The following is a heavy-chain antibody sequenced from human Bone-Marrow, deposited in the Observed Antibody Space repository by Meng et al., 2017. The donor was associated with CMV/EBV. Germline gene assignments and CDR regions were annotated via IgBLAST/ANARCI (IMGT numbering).Heavy chain of an antibody. CDR2: INHSGST. D-gene: IGHD1-26*01. V-gene: IGHV4-34*01. CDR1: GGSFSGYY. J-gene: IGHJ4*02. Sequence: SETLSLTCAVYGGSFSGYYWSWIRQPPGKGLEWIGEINHSGSTNYNPSLKSRVTISVDTSKNQFSLKLSSVTAAGTAVYYCARDRAGGGSYLDYWGQGTLVTVSS. CDR3: ARDRAGGGSYLDY.